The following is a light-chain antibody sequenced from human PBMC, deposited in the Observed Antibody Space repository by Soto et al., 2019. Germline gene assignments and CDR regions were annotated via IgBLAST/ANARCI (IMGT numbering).Light chain of an antibody. CDR2: KAS. Sequence: DIQMTHSPSTLSASVGDRVTITCRASQSIDTWLAWHQQMPGKAPKLLISKASSLESGVPSRFSGSGSGTEFTITISSLQPDDFATYYCQQYNTYRAFGQGTKVDIK. CDR1: QSIDTW. CDR3: QQYNTYRA. J-gene: IGKJ1*01. V-gene: IGKV1-5*03.